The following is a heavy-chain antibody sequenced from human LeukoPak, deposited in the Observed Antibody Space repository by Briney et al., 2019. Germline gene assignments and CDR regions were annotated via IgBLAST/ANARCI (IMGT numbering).Heavy chain of an antibody. CDR1: GYSFTSYW. D-gene: IGHD2-21*02. CDR2: IYPGDSDT. J-gene: IGHJ3*02. V-gene: IGHV5-51*01. CDR3: AKLYCGGDCYSESAAFDI. Sequence: GESLKISCKGSGYSFTSYWIGWVRQMPGKGLEWMGIIYPGDSDTRYSPSFQGQVTMSADKSSNTAYLRWSSLQASDTAMYYCAKLYCGGDCYSESAAFDIWGQGTRVTVS.